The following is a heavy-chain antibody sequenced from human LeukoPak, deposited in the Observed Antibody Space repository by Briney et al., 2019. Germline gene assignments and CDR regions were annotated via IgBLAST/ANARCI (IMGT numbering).Heavy chain of an antibody. Sequence: ASVKVSCKASGYTFTSYAMHWVRQAPGQRLEWMGWINAGNGNTKYSQKFQGRVTITRDTSASTAYMELSSLRSEDTAVYYCAREVDYGDLRGSDSGAFGIWGQGTMVTVSS. CDR3: AREVDYGDLRGSDSGAFGI. CDR2: INAGNGNT. D-gene: IGHD4-17*01. V-gene: IGHV1-3*01. CDR1: GYTFTSYA. J-gene: IGHJ3*02.